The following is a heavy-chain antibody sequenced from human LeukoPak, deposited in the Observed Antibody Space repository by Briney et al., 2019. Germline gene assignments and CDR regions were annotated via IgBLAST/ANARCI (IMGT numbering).Heavy chain of an antibody. CDR2: INPNSGGT. Sequence: ASVKVSCKASGYTFTGYYMHWVRQAPGQGLEWMGRINPNSGGTNYAQKFQGRVTMTRDTSTTTAYMELRSLRSDDTAVYYCARSIASTYDAFDIWGQGTMVTVSS. D-gene: IGHD2-21*01. J-gene: IGHJ3*02. CDR3: ARSIASTYDAFDI. CDR1: GYTFTGYY. V-gene: IGHV1-2*06.